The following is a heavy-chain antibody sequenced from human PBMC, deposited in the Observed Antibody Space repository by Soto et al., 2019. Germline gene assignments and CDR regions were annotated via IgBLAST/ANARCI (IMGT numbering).Heavy chain of an antibody. Sequence: QVQLVQSGAEVKKPGSSVKVSCKASGGTFSSYTISWVRQAPGQGLEWLGRIIPILGIANYAQKFQGRVTITADKSTSTAYMELRSLRSEDTAVYYCARDLGMNYGDSNDAFDIWGQGTMVTVSS. CDR3: ARDLGMNYGDSNDAFDI. CDR1: GGTFSSYT. D-gene: IGHD4-17*01. J-gene: IGHJ3*02. CDR2: IIPILGIA. V-gene: IGHV1-69*08.